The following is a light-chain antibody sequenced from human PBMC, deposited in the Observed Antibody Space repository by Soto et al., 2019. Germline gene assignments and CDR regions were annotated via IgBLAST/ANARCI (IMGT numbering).Light chain of an antibody. CDR2: SNN. CDR3: ASWDDGLCAVI. J-gene: IGLJ2*01. Sequence: QLVLTQPPSASGTPGQKVFISCSGSSSNIGGTNYAYWYQQLPGAAPKLLMHSNNLRPSGVPERISGSKFGTAASLAISGLRSEDEAVYYCASWDDGLCAVIFGGGTKVTVL. V-gene: IGLV1-47*02. CDR1: SSNIGGTNY.